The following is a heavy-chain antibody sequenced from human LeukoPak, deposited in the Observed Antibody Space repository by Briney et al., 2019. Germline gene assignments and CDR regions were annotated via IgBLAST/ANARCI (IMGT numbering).Heavy chain of an antibody. CDR3: ARARIAARSGGDYYYYMDV. CDR2: ISAYNGNT. D-gene: IGHD6-6*01. J-gene: IGHJ6*03. CDR1: GYTFTSYG. V-gene: IGHV1-18*01. Sequence: ASVKVSYKASGYTFTSYGISWVRLAPGQGLEWMGLISAYNGNTNYAQKLQGRVTMTTDTSTSTAYMELRSLRSDDTAVYYCARARIAARSGGDYYYYMDVWGKGTTVTVSS.